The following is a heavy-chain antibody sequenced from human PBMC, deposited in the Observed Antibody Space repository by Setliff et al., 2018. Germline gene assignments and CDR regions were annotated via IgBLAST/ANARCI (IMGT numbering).Heavy chain of an antibody. V-gene: IGHV1-2*02. J-gene: IGHJ4*02. Sequence: ASVKVSCKASGYTFSGYYLHWVRQAPGQGPEWMGWINPNAGGTNYAQKFQGRVTMTGDTSISTAYMELARLTSDDMAVYYCARDVVVGITPRLSFHFWGQGTLVTVSS. CDR3: ARDVVVGITPRLSFHF. D-gene: IGHD2-21*01. CDR1: GYTFSGYY. CDR2: INPNAGGT.